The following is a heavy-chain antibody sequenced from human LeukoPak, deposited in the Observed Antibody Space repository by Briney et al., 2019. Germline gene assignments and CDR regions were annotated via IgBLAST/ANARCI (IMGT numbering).Heavy chain of an antibody. Sequence: ASVKVSCKTSGYTFIDSYIHWARQAPGQGLEWMGWINPDTDDTVYAQKFQDRVKVTRDTSINTAYMELNRLTSDDTAVYYCARPDYDDDDSPGRHDWGQGTQVTVSS. CDR1: GYTFIDSY. J-gene: IGHJ4*02. D-gene: IGHD4-17*01. V-gene: IGHV1-2*02. CDR2: INPDTDDT. CDR3: ARPDYDDDDSPGRHD.